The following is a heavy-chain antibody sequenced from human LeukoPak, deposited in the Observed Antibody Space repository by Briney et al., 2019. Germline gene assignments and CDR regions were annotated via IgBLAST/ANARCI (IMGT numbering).Heavy chain of an antibody. CDR3: AKDNHHYYGSGTHFDY. CDR2: ISYDGSNK. J-gene: IGHJ4*02. CDR1: GFTFSSYG. D-gene: IGHD3-10*01. V-gene: IGHV3-30*18. Sequence: GGSLRLSCAASGFTFSSYGMHWVRQAPGKGLEWVAVISYDGSNKYYTDSVKGRFTISRDNSKNTLYLQMNSLRAEDTAVYYCAKDNHHYYGSGTHFDYWGQGTLVTVSS.